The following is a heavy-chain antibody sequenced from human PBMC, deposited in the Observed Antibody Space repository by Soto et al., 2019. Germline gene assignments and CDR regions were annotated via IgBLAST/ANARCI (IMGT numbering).Heavy chain of an antibody. V-gene: IGHV3-33*01. D-gene: IGHD3-9*01. CDR3: ARGAFRLRYFDWPPVDY. CDR2: IWYDGSNK. J-gene: IGHJ4*02. CDR1: GXTXXXXX. Sequence: SXRLSXAASGXTXXXXXXXXVXQAPGKGLEWVAVIWYDGSNKYYADSVKGRFTISRDNSENTLYLQMNSLRAEDTAVYYCARGAFRLRYFDWPPVDYWGQGTLVTVSS.